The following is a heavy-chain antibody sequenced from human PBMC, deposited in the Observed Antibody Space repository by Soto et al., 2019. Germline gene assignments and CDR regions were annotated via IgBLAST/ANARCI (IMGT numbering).Heavy chain of an antibody. D-gene: IGHD3-10*01. Sequence: QVQLVQSGAEVKKPGSSVKVSCKASGGTFSSYTISWVRQAPGQGLEWMGRIIPILGIANYAQKFQGRVTITADKSTSTAYMGLRSLRSEDTAVYYCARDRGTVVRGVIPRNWFDPWGQGTLVTVSS. CDR1: GGTFSSYT. V-gene: IGHV1-69*08. CDR3: ARDRGTVVRGVIPRNWFDP. J-gene: IGHJ5*02. CDR2: IIPILGIA.